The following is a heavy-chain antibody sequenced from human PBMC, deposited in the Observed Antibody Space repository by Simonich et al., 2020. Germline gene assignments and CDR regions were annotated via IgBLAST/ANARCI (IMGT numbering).Heavy chain of an antibody. CDR2: SDANNGTT. CDR1: GYTFTSYG. CDR3: ARASRGTWWYYYFDY. V-gene: IGHV1-18*01. D-gene: IGHD2-15*01. J-gene: IGHJ4*02. Sequence: QVQLVQSGAEVKKPGASVKVSCKASGYTFTSYGISWVRQAPGQGLEGRGWSDANNGTTNYAQKLQGRVTMTTDTSTSTAYMELRSLRSDDTAVYYCARASRGTWWYYYFDYWGQGTLVTVSS.